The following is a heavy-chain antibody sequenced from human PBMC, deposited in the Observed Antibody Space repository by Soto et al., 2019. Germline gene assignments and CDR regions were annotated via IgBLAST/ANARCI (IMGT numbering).Heavy chain of an antibody. CDR1: GGSISSGGYY. Sequence: SETLSLTCTVSGGSISSGGYYWSWIRQHPGKGLEWIGYIYYSGSTYYNPSLKSRVTISVDTSKNQFSLKLSSVTAADTAVYYCARVPHDYYYYYSGMDVWGQGTTVTVSS. CDR2: IYYSGST. J-gene: IGHJ6*02. V-gene: IGHV4-31*03. CDR3: ARVPHDYYYYYSGMDV. D-gene: IGHD3-16*01.